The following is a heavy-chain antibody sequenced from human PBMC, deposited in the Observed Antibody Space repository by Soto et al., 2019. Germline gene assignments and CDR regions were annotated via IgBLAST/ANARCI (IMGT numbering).Heavy chain of an antibody. V-gene: IGHV3-33*01. CDR1: GFTFSSYG. J-gene: IGHJ4*02. Sequence: QVQLVESGGGVVQPGRSLRLSCAASGFTFSSYGMHWVRQAPGKGLEWVAVIWYDGSNKYYADSVKGRFTISRDNSKNTLYLQMNSLRAEATAVYYCARERRIWGSYRYFDFWGQGTLVTVSS. CDR3: ARERRIWGSYRYFDF. CDR2: IWYDGSNK. D-gene: IGHD3-16*02.